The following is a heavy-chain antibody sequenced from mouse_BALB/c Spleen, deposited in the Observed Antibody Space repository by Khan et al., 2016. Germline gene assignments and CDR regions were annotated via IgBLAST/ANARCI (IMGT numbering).Heavy chain of an antibody. CDR1: GFDFSRYW. D-gene: IGHD4-1*01. V-gene: IGHV4-1*02. CDR2: INPDSSTI. CDR3: ARNWDYAMDY. Sequence: EVQLQESGGGLVQPGGSLKLSCAASGFDFSRYWMSWVRQAPGKGLEWIGEINPDSSTINYKPSLKDKFIISRDNAKNTLYLQMSKVRSEDTALYYCARNWDYAMDYWGQGTSVTVSS. J-gene: IGHJ4*01.